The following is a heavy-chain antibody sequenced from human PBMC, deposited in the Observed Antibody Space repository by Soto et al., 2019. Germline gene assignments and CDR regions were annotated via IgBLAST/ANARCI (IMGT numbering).Heavy chain of an antibody. Sequence: PGGSLRLSCAASGFTFSSYAMSWVRQAPGKGLEWVSAISGSGGSTYYADSVKGRFTISRDNSKNTLYLQMNSLRAEDTAVYYCAVAVAGTDAFDIWGQGTMVTVSS. CDR3: AVAVAGTDAFDI. D-gene: IGHD6-19*01. V-gene: IGHV3-23*01. CDR2: ISGSGGST. CDR1: GFTFSSYA. J-gene: IGHJ3*02.